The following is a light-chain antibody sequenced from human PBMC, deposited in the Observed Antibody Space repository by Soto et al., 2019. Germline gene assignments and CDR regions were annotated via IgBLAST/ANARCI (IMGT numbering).Light chain of an antibody. V-gene: IGKV4-1*01. J-gene: IGKJ2*01. Sequence: DIVMTQSPDSLAVSLGERATINCKSSQSVLYNSNNKYYLALYQQKPGQPPKLLIYWASTRESGVPDRFNGSGSGTDFTLTISSLQAEDVAVYYCQQHYTTPFMYTFGQGTKLEIK. CDR3: QQHYTTPFMYT. CDR2: WAS. CDR1: QSVLYNSNNKYY.